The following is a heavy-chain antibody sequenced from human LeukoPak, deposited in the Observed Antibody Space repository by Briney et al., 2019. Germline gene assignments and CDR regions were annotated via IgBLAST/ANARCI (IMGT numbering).Heavy chain of an antibody. CDR2: IYYSGST. D-gene: IGHD3-10*01. V-gene: IGHV4-31*03. CDR1: GGSISSGGFY. CDR3: ARYDSGNQSGDFDY. Sequence: PSQTLSLTCTVSGGSISSGGFYWSWIRQHPGKGLEWIGYIYYSGSTYYNPSLKSRVTISIDTSKNEFSLKLGSVTAADTAVYYCARYDSGNQSGDFDYWGQGTLVTVSS. J-gene: IGHJ4*02.